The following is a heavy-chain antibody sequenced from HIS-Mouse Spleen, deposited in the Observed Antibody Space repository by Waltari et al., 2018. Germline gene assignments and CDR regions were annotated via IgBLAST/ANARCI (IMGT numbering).Heavy chain of an antibody. CDR3: ARALNFFDY. Sequence: QLQLQESGPGLVKTSETLSLTCTLSGGSISSSSYYWGWNRQPPGKGLEWIGSIYYSGSTYYNPSLKSRITISVDTSKNQFSLKLSSVTAADTAVYYCARALNFFDYWGQGTLVTVSS. D-gene: IGHD1-7*01. CDR1: GGSISSSSYY. J-gene: IGHJ4*02. CDR2: IYYSGST. V-gene: IGHV4-39*01.